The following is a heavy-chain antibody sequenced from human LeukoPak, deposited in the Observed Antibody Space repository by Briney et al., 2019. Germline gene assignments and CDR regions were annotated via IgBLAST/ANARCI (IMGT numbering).Heavy chain of an antibody. CDR3: ARDSQWLPDPY. D-gene: IGHD5-24*01. J-gene: IGHJ4*02. V-gene: IGHV3-74*03. CDR2: INTDGSDT. CDR1: GFTFSTYW. Sequence: GGSLRLSCAASGFTFSTYWMHWVRQAPGKGLVWVSRINTDGSDTTYADSVKGRFTISRDNARNTLYLQMNSLRADDTAVYYCARDSQWLPDPYWGQGTLVTVSS.